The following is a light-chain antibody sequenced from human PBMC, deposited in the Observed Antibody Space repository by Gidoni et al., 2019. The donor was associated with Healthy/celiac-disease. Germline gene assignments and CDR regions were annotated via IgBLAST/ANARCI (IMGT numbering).Light chain of an antibody. CDR3: QQYYSTPRFT. V-gene: IGKV4-1*01. CDR1: QSVLYSSNNKNY. J-gene: IGKJ3*01. Sequence: DIVMTQSPDSLAVSLGERATINCKSSQSVLYSSNNKNYLAWYQQKPGQPPKLLIYWASTRESGVPDRFSGSGSGTDFTLTIRSLQAEDVAVYYCQQYYSTPRFTFXHXTKVDIK. CDR2: WAS.